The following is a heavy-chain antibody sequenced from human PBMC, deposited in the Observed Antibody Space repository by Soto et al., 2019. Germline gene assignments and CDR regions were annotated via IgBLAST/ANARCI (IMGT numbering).Heavy chain of an antibody. D-gene: IGHD5-12*01. CDR1: GFTCSSYS. V-gene: IGHV3-48*01. J-gene: IGHJ4*02. CDR2: ISSSSSTI. CDR3: ARDNVNIVATSSEQGY. Sequence: GGSLRLSCAASGFTCSSYSMNWVRQAPGKGLEWVSYISSSSSTIYYADSVKGRFTISRDNAKNSLYLQMNSLRAEDTAVYYCARDNVNIVATSSEQGYWGQGTLVTVSS.